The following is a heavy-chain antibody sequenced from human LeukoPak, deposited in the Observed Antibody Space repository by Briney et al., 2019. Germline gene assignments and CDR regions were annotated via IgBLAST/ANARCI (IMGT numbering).Heavy chain of an antibody. Sequence: SETLSLTCAAYAGSFSDYYWNCIRQPPGKELEWIGFLHTSENTDYNTSLRSRLTLSVDTSKNQFSLELTSMTAADAAVYYCARPTATPAGDYSCYYIHVWSKVATATVSS. CDR3: ARPTATPAGDYSCYYIHV. CDR1: AGSFSDYY. J-gene: IGHJ6*03. V-gene: IGHV4-4*09. D-gene: IGHD2-21*01. CDR2: LHTSENT.